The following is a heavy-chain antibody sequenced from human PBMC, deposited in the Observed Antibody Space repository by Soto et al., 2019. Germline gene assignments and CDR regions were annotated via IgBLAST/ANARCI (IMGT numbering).Heavy chain of an antibody. J-gene: IGHJ6*02. V-gene: IGHV5-51*01. D-gene: IGHD2-21*02. CDR3: ARQKQVTAILVGMDV. CDR2: IYPGGSDT. Sequence: GGSTAIFCTGSGYSVTSYWIGWVRQIPGKGLEWMGIIYPGGSDTRYSPSFQGQVTISADKSISTAYLQWSSLKASDTAMYYCARQKQVTAILVGMDVWGQGTTVTVSS. CDR1: GYSVTSYW.